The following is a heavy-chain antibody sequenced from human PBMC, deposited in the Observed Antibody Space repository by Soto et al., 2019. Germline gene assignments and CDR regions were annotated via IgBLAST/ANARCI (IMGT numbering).Heavy chain of an antibody. CDR1: GGSISSGGYY. D-gene: IGHD2-15*01. Sequence: SETLSLTCTVSGGSISSGGYYWSWIRQHPGKGLEWIGYIYYSGSTYYNPSLKSRVTISVDTSKNQFSLKLSSVTAADTAVHYCARGSVVAATLFDYWGQGTLVTVSS. J-gene: IGHJ4*02. CDR3: ARGSVVAATLFDY. CDR2: IYYSGST. V-gene: IGHV4-31*03.